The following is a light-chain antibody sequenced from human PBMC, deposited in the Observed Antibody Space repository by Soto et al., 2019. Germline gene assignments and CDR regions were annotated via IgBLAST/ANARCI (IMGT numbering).Light chain of an antibody. CDR2: LGS. CDR3: MQSQQTPLT. V-gene: IGKV2-28*01. CDR1: QSLLNSNGNNY. J-gene: IGKJ4*01. Sequence: DLVLTQSPLSLPVTPGEPASISCRSSQSLLNSNGNNYLYWYVQKPGQSPQLLIYLGSGRASGVPDRFSGSGSGTDFTLKISRVEAEDVGVYYCMQSQQTPLTFGGGTKVEIK.